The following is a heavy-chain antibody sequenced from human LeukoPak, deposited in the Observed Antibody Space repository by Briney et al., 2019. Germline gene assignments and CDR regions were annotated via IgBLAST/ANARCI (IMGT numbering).Heavy chain of an antibody. CDR3: ARSISGAAGHYYGMDV. D-gene: IGHD6-13*01. CDR1: GGTFSSYA. CDR2: IIPIFGTA. V-gene: IGHV1-69*13. J-gene: IGHJ6*02. Sequence: ASVKVSCKASGGTFSSYAISWVRQAPGQGLEWMGGIIPIFGTANYAQKFQGRVTITADESTSTAYKELSSLRSEDTAVYYCARSISGAAGHYYGMDVWGQGTTVTVSS.